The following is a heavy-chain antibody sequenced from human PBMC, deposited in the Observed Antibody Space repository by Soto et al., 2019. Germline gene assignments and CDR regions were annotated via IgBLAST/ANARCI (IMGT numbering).Heavy chain of an antibody. D-gene: IGHD2-8*02. CDR1: GGSISPYY. J-gene: IGHJ4*02. Sequence: SETLSLTCTVSGGSISPYYWSWIRQPPGTGLEWIGEINHGGSTNYNPSLKSRITISVETSKNQFSLKLTSVTAADTAVYYCARDKITGLFDYWGQGTLVTVSS. CDR3: ARDKITGLFDY. CDR2: INHGGST. V-gene: IGHV4-34*01.